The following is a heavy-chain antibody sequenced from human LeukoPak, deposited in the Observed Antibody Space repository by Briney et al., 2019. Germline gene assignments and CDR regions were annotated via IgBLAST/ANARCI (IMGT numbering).Heavy chain of an antibody. V-gene: IGHV4-34*01. J-gene: IGHJ6*03. Sequence: KSSETLSLTCTVSGGSISSYYWSWIRQPPGKGLEWIGEINHSGSTNYNPSLKSRVTISVDTSKNQFSLKLSSVTAADTAVYYCARPSYYYYMDVWGKGTTVTISS. CDR3: ARPSYYYYMDV. CDR2: INHSGST. CDR1: GGSISSYY.